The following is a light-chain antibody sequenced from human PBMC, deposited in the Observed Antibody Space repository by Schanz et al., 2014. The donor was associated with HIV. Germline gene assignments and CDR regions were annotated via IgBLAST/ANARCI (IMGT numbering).Light chain of an antibody. Sequence: QSALTQPASVSGSPGQSITISCTGTSSDIGGYDYVSWYQQHPGKAPKVIIYDVRNRPSGVSNRFSGSKSGNTASLTISGLQAEDEADYYCSSYTNNNFVIFGGGTKPTVL. CDR2: DVR. CDR3: SSYTNNNFVI. V-gene: IGLV2-14*03. J-gene: IGLJ2*01. CDR1: SSDIGGYDY.